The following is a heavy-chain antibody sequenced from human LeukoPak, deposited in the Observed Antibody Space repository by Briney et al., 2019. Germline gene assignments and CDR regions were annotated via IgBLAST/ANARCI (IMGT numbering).Heavy chain of an antibody. CDR1: GGSISSYY. CDR3: AKDEYDYVWGSYRYTDYFDY. CDR2: IYYSGST. V-gene: IGHV4-59*01. D-gene: IGHD3-16*02. J-gene: IGHJ4*02. Sequence: SETLSLTCTVSGGSISSYYWSWIRQPPGKGLEWIGYIYYSGSTNYNPSLKSRVTISVDTSKNQFSLKLSSVTAADTAVYYCAKDEYDYVWGSYRYTDYFDYWGQGTLVTVSS.